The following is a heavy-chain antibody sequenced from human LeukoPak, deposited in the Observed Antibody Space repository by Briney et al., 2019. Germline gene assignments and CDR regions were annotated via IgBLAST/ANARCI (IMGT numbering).Heavy chain of an antibody. Sequence: GGSLRLSCAASGFTFSSYSMNWVRQAPGKGLEWVSSISSSSSYIYYADSVKGRFTISRDNAKSSLYLQMNSLRAEDTAVYYCARVGYDILTGYFDYWGQGTLVTVSS. V-gene: IGHV3-21*01. D-gene: IGHD3-9*01. CDR1: GFTFSSYS. CDR2: ISSSSSYI. CDR3: ARVGYDILTGYFDY. J-gene: IGHJ4*02.